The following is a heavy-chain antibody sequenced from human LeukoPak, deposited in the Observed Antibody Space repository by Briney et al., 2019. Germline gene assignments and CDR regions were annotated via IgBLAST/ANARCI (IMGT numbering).Heavy chain of an antibody. D-gene: IGHD4-23*01. CDR2: INAGNGNT. J-gene: IGHJ3*02. CDR1: GYTFTSYA. Sequence: ASVKVSCKASGYTFTSYAMHWVRQAPGQRLEWMGWINAGNGNTKYSQKFQGRVTITTDESTSTAYMELSSLRSEDTAVYYCARGAGNLRAFDIWGQGTMVTVSS. CDR3: ARGAGNLRAFDI. V-gene: IGHV1-3*01.